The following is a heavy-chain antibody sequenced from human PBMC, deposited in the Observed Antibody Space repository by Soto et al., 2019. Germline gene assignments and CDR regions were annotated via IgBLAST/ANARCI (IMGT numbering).Heavy chain of an antibody. V-gene: IGHV4-31*03. J-gene: IGHJ4*02. Sequence: SETLSLTCTVSGGSITTGGYYWSWIRQLPGKGLEWIGHRYYSESTYYNPSLKSRVSISLDTSKNQFSLKLSFVTAADTAMYYCARTKCSGGSCYSWSLDYWGQGTQVTVPQ. CDR1: GGSITTGGYY. D-gene: IGHD2-15*01. CDR2: RYYSEST. CDR3: ARTKCSGGSCYSWSLDY.